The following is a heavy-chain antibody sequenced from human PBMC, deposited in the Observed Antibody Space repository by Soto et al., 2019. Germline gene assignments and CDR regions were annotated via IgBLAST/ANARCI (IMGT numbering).Heavy chain of an antibody. Sequence: GGSLRLSCAASGFTFSSYAMSWVRQAPGKGLEWVSAISGSGGSTYYADSVKGRFTISRDNSKNTLYLQMNSLRAEDTAVYYCARGRGYGIGAFDIWGQGTMVTVSS. CDR1: GFTFSSYA. CDR3: ARGRGYGIGAFDI. CDR2: ISGSGGST. J-gene: IGHJ3*02. D-gene: IGHD2-8*01. V-gene: IGHV3-23*01.